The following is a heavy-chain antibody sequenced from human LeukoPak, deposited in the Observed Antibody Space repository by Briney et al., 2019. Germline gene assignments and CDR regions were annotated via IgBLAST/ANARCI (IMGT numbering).Heavy chain of an antibody. CDR1: GGTFSSYA. V-gene: IGHV1-69*04. CDR2: IIPILGIA. Sequence: GASVKVSCKASGGTFSSYAISWVRQAPGQGLEWMGRIIPILGIANYAQKFQGRVTITADKSTSTAYMELSSLRSEDTAVYYCARDVERDGYNWDYYYYYGMDVWAKGPRSPSP. J-gene: IGHJ6*02. CDR3: ARDVERDGYNWDYYYYYGMDV. D-gene: IGHD5-24*01.